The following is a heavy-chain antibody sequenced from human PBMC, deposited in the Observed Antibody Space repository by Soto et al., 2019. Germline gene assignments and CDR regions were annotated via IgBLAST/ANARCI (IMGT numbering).Heavy chain of an antibody. CDR2: IIPIFGTV. CDR3: ATDRGYFSGWRFDY. V-gene: IGHV1-69*01. J-gene: IGHJ4*02. CDR1: GGTFSSSA. Sequence: QVQLVQSGAEVKKPGSSVKVSCKASGGTFSSSAISWVRQAPGQGLDWVGGIIPIFGTVHYAQKFQGRVTFTSDESTSTAYMELSSLRSEDTAVYYCATDRGYFSGWRFDYWGQGTLILVSS. D-gene: IGHD2-15*01.